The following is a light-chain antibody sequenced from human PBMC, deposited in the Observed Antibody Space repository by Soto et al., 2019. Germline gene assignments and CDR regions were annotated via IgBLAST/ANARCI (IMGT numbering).Light chain of an antibody. CDR3: QQYGSSPKT. Sequence: EIVLTQSPGTLSLSPGERATLSCRASQSVSSSYLAWYQQKPGQAPRLLIYGASSRATGIPDRFSGSGSGTDFTLTISRLEPEDLAVDYWQQYGSSPKTFGQGTKVEIK. CDR1: QSVSSSY. CDR2: GAS. V-gene: IGKV3-20*01. J-gene: IGKJ1*01.